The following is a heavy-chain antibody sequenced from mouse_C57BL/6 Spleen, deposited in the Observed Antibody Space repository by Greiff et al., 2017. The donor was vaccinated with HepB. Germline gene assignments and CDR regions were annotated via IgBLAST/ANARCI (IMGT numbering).Heavy chain of an antibody. D-gene: IGHD2-5*01. V-gene: IGHV10-1*01. Sequence: EVNVVESGGGLVQPKGSLKLSCAASGFSFNTYAMNWVRQAPGKGLEWVARIRSKSNNYATYYADSVKDRFTISRDDSESMLYLQMNNLKTEDTAMYYCVSSYYSNYPWFAYWGQGTLVTVSA. CDR2: IRSKSNNYAT. CDR1: GFSFNTYA. CDR3: VSSYYSNYPWFAY. J-gene: IGHJ3*01.